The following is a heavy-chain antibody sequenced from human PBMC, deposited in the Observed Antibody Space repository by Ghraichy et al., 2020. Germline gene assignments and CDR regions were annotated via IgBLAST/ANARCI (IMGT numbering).Heavy chain of an antibody. V-gene: IGHV4-39*01. J-gene: IGHJ3*02. CDR2: IYYSGST. CDR3: ARHYYGQRYDAFDI. Sequence: SETLSLTCTVSGGSISSSSYYWGWIRQPPGKGLEWIGSIYYSGSTYYNPSLKSRVTISVDTSKNQFSLKLSSVTAADTAVYYCARHYYGQRYDAFDIWGQGTMVTVSS. D-gene: IGHD3-10*01. CDR1: GGSISSSSYY.